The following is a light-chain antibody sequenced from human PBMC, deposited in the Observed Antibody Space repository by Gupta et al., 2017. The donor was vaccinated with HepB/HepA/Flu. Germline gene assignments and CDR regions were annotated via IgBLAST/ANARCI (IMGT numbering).Light chain of an antibody. J-gene: IGKJ4*01. CDR2: GSS. CDR1: HSVNRH. CDR3: QQYNDWPLT. Sequence: ELVMTQSAATLSVSPGKRVNLSCRASHSVNRHLAWYQQKPGQAPRLLIYGSSVRATGVPTRFSASGSETEFTLAISSLQSRDFAVYYCQQYNDWPLTFGGGTKVEI. V-gene: IGKV3-15*01.